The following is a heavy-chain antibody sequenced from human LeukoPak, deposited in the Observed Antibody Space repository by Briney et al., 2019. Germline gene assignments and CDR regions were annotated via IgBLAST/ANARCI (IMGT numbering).Heavy chain of an antibody. CDR3: ARWPYFDY. CDR1: GYTFTSYG. J-gene: IGHJ4*02. Sequence: ASVPVSCPASGYTFTSYGRSWVRQAPGQGVEWMGWISAYNGNTNYAQKLQGRVTMPTDTSTSTAYMELRSLRSDDTAVYYCARWPYFDYWGQGTLVTVSS. V-gene: IGHV1-18*04. CDR2: ISAYNGNT.